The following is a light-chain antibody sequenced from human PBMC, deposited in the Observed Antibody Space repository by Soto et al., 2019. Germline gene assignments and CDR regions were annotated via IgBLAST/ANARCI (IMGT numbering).Light chain of an antibody. CDR1: QSIDSW. CDR2: KTS. V-gene: IGKV1-5*03. Sequence: DIQMTQSPSTLSASRGDRVTMTCRASQSIDSWLAWYQQKPGKAPKLLIYKTSNLESGVPSRFSGSGSGTAFSLTISSLQPDDFATYYCQQYKSFSLTFAGGTRVEVK. J-gene: IGKJ4*01. CDR3: QQYKSFSLT.